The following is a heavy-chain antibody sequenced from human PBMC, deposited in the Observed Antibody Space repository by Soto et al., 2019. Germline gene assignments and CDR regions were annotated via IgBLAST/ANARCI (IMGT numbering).Heavy chain of an antibody. CDR1: GGSFSGYY. Sequence: PSETLSLTCAAYGGSFSGYYWSWIRQPPGKGLEWIGEINHSGSTNYSPSLKSRVTISVDTSKNQFSLKLSSVTAADTAVYYCASESGYYIRRVYWGQGTLVTVSS. D-gene: IGHD3-3*01. CDR3: ASESGYYIRRVY. V-gene: IGHV4-34*01. J-gene: IGHJ4*02. CDR2: INHSGST.